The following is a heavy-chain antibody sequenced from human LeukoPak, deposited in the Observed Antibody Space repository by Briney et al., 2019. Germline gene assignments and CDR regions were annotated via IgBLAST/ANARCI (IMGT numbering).Heavy chain of an antibody. J-gene: IGHJ4*02. CDR2: ISSSSSYI. D-gene: IGHD3/OR15-3a*01. V-gene: IGHV3-21*01. Sequence: GGSLRLSCAASGFTFSSYSMNWVRQAPGKGLEWVSSISSSSSYIYYADSVKGRFTVSRDNAKNSLYLQMNSLRDEDTGVYYCARGDWSSGSFDCWGQGTLVTVSS. CDR1: GFTFSSYS. CDR3: ARGDWSSGSFDC.